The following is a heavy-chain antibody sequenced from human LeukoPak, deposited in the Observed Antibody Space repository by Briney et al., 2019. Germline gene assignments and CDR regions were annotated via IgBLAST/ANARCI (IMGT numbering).Heavy chain of an antibody. V-gene: IGHV3-23*01. CDR1: GLTFGNCA. Sequence: GGSLRLSCVTSGLTFGNCAMSWFRQAPGKGLEWVSTNHGASTYYAASVKGRFTISRDNSKNTLYLQMNSLRAEDTAIYYCAKDQAGDGYNSMWGQGTRVTVSS. J-gene: IGHJ4*02. D-gene: IGHD5-24*01. CDR3: AKDQAGDGYNSM. CDR2: NHGAST.